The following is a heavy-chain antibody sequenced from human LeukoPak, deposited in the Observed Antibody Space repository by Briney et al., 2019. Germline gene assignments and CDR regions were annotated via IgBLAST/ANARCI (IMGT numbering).Heavy chain of an antibody. CDR1: GFTFSSYW. CDR3: ARGKSGSYGTKGY. Sequence: PGGSLRLSCVASGFTFSSYWMSWVRQAPGKGLECVADIKQDGSEKYYVDPVKGRFTISRDNAKNSLYLQMNSLRVEDTAVYYCARGKSGSYGTKGYWGQGTLVTVSS. J-gene: IGHJ4*02. CDR2: IKQDGSEK. D-gene: IGHD1-26*01. V-gene: IGHV3-7*01.